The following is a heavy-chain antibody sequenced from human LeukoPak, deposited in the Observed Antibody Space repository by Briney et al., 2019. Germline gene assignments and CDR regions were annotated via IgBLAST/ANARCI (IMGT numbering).Heavy chain of an antibody. J-gene: IGHJ5*02. D-gene: IGHD3-10*01. CDR1: GFTFSSYG. CDR3: ARAYGSGSYKEYWFDP. V-gene: IGHV3-23*01. CDR2: ISGSGGST. Sequence: GGSLRLSCAASGFTFSSYGMSWVRQAPGKGLEWVSAISGSGGSTYYADSVKGRFTISRDNSKNTLYLQMNSLRAEDTAVYYCARAYGSGSYKEYWFDPWGQGTLVTVSS.